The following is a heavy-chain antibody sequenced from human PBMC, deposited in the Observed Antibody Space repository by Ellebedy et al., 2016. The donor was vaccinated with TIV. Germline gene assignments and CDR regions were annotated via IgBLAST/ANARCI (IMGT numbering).Heavy chain of an antibody. CDR2: INTNTGNP. J-gene: IGHJ2*01. CDR1: GYTFTSSA. Sequence: AASVKVSCKASGYTFTSSAMNWVRQAPGQGLEWMGWINTNTGNPTYAQGFTGRFVFSLDTSVSPAYLQISSLKAEETAVYYCARGAAAGFFWYFDLWGSGTLVTVSS. V-gene: IGHV7-4-1*02. CDR3: ARGAAAGFFWYFDL. D-gene: IGHD6-13*01.